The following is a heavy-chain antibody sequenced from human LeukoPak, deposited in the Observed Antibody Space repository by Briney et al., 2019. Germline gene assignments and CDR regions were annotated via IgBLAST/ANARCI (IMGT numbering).Heavy chain of an antibody. CDR3: ASLAGSRGFDY. Sequence: SVKVSCKASAAAFSSYAISWSRQRHGPGLGWVGRIIPILGITNYAQKFQRRVTITADNSTSTAYMELSSLRSEDTAVYYCASLAGSRGFDYWGQGTLVTVSS. J-gene: IGHJ4*02. V-gene: IGHV1-69*04. CDR1: AAAFSSYA. CDR2: IIPILGIT. D-gene: IGHD3-10*01.